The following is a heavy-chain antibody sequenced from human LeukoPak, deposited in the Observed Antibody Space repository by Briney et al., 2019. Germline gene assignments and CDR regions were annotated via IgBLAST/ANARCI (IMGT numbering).Heavy chain of an antibody. J-gene: IGHJ5*02. Sequence: PSETLPLTCTVSGGSISSYYWSWIRQSPGKGLEWIGYIYYSGITNYSPSLKSRVTISVDTSKNQFSLKLSSVTTADTAVYYCARAVSCGGGGCYRFDPWGQGTLVTVSS. CDR1: GGSISSYY. CDR3: ARAVSCGGGGCYRFDP. V-gene: IGHV4-59*01. CDR2: IYYSGIT. D-gene: IGHD2-15*01.